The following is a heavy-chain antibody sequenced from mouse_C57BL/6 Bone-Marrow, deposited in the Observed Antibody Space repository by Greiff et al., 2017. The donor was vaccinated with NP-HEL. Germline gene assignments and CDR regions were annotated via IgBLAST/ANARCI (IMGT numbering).Heavy chain of an antibody. CDR1: GYSFTSYY. CDR3: ARFFYYYGSILY. D-gene: IGHD1-1*01. Sequence: QVQLKQSGPELVKPGASVKISCKASGYSFTSYYIHWVKQRPGQGLEWIGWIYPGSGNTKYNEKFKGKATLTADTSSSTAYMQLSSLTSEDSAVYYCARFFYYYGSILYWGQGTTLTVSS. V-gene: IGHV1-66*01. J-gene: IGHJ2*01. CDR2: IYPGSGNT.